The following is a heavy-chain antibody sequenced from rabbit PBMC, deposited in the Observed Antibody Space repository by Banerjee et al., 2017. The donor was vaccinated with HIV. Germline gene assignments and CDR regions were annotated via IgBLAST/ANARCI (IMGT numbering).Heavy chain of an antibody. J-gene: IGHJ4*01. CDR3: ARDLAGVIGWNFNL. Sequence: QEQLEESGGDLVKPEGSLTLTCTASGFSFSNKCVMCWVRQAPGKGLEWIGCINTSSGNTVYASWVNGRFTISDHNAQNTLYLQLNSLTAADTASYFCARDLAGVIGWNFNLWGPGTLVTVS. D-gene: IGHD4-1*01. CDR1: GFSFSNKCV. V-gene: IGHV1S45*01. CDR2: INTSSGNT.